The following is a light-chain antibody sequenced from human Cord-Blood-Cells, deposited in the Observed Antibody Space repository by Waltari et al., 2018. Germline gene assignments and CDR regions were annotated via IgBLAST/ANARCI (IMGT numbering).Light chain of an antibody. CDR3: SSYTSSSTGV. J-gene: IGLJ3*02. V-gene: IGLV2-14*01. CDR1: SRDVGRYNY. Sequence: QSALTQPASVSGSPGQSITISCTGTSRDVGRYNYVSWYQQHPGKAPKLMIYDVSNRPAGVSNRFSGSKSGNTASLTISGLQAEDEADYYCSSYTSSSTGVFGGGTKLTVL. CDR2: DVS.